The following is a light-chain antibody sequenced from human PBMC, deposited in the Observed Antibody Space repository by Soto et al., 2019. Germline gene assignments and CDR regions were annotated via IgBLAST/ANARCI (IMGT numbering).Light chain of an antibody. Sequence: DITLTQSPSTLSASAGDRVTIACRDRQGIVAWLDWYQQKAGKVPQLLIYKAATLKSGVPPRFSGSESGTDFTLTISSLQPEDCATYYCQQTYSISQTFGQGTKVDI. CDR1: QGIVAW. CDR2: KAA. V-gene: IGKV1-5*03. CDR3: QQTYSISQT. J-gene: IGKJ1*01.